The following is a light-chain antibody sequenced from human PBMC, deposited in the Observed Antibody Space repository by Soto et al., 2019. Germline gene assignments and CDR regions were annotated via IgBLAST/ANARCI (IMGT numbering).Light chain of an antibody. Sequence: QSVMTQPASVSGSLGQSITISCTGSNRDIGAYNLVSWYQQCPDTAPKLIIYEVRNRPLGVSYRFTGSRSGNTASLTISELQADYESTFYCSSYTTTSTLLFGGWTKLNVL. CDR3: SSYTTTSTLL. CDR1: NRDIGAYNL. J-gene: IGLJ3*02. CDR2: EVR. V-gene: IGLV2-14*01.